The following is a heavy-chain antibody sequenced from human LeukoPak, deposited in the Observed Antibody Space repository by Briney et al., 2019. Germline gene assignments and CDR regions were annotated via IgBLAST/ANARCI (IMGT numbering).Heavy chain of an antibody. D-gene: IGHD4-23*01. V-gene: IGHV1-46*01. CDR1: GYTFTSYY. CDR3: ARDDGYGGNLLDP. Sequence: ASVKLSCTASGYTFTSYYMHWVRHAPGQGLEWMGIINPSDGSTSYAQKFQGRVTITRDTSTNTVYMDLSSLRSEDTAVYYCARDDGYGGNLLDPWGQGTLVTVSS. J-gene: IGHJ5*02. CDR2: INPSDGST.